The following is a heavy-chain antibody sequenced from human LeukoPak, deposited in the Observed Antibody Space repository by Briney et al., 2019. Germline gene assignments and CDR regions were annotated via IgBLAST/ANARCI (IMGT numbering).Heavy chain of an antibody. J-gene: IGHJ3*01. CDR2: ISSNGGST. D-gene: IGHD3-10*01. CDR1: GFTVSIYA. Sequence: GGSLRLSCAASGFTVSIYAMHWVRQAPGKGLEYVSAISSNGGSTYYTNSVKGRFTTSRDNSNKALYLQMGSLSAEDMAVYYCARGSGISRAPTERWGKGTMVTVS. V-gene: IGHV3-64*01. CDR3: ARGSGISRAPTER.